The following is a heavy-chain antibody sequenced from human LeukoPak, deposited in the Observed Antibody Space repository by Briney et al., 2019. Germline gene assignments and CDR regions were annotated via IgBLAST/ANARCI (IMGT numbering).Heavy chain of an antibody. CDR3: AREAAGYCSSTSCSARPNWFDP. V-gene: IGHV1-2*02. CDR1: GYTFTGYY. J-gene: IGHJ5*02. Sequence: ASVKVSCKASGYTFTGYYMHWVRQAPGQGLEWMGWINPNSGGTNYAQKFQGRVTMTRDTSISTAYMELSRLRSDDTAVYYCAREAAGYCSSTSCSARPNWFDPWGQGTLVTVSS. CDR2: INPNSGGT. D-gene: IGHD2-2*01.